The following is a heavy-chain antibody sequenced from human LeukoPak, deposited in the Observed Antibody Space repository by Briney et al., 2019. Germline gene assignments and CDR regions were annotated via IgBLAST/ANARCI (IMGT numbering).Heavy chain of an antibody. V-gene: IGHV3-21*01. CDR3: AKDLSHAALPGEPDY. J-gene: IGHJ4*02. CDR2: ISSSSSYI. D-gene: IGHD1-14*01. CDR1: GFTFSSYS. Sequence: GGSLRLSCAASGFTFSSYSMNWVRQAPGKGLEWVSSISSSSSYIYYADSVKGRFTISRDNAKNSLHLQMNSLRAEDAAVYYCAKDLSHAALPGEPDYWGQGTLVTVSS.